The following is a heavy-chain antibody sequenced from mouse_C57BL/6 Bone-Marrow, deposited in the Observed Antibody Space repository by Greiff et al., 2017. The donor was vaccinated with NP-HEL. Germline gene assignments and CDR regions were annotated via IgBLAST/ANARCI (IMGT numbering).Heavy chain of an antibody. V-gene: IGHV5-17*01. CDR1: GFTFSDYG. D-gene: IGHD2-4*01. CDR3: ARTYDYDDYAMDY. CDR2: ISSGSSTI. Sequence: EVQRVESGGGLVKPGGSLKLSCAASGFTFSDYGMHWVRQAPEKGLEWVAYISSGSSTIYYADTVKGRFTISRDNAKNTLFLQMTSLRSEDTAMYYCARTYDYDDYAMDYWGQGTSVTVSS. J-gene: IGHJ4*01.